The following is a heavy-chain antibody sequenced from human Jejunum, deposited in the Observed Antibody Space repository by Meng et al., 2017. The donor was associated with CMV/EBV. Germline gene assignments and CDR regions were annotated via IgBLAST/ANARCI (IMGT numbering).Heavy chain of an antibody. CDR3: ARVPVPGWFDP. CDR2: TLHSGNT. V-gene: IGHV4-30-4*08. Sequence: CVVSDYYISRGDYYWNWIRHLPGKGLEWIGYTLHSGNTYYNPSLNNRLTISADTSNNEVYLSLSSVTAADTAVYYCARVPVPGWFDPWGQGTLVTVSS. J-gene: IGHJ5*02. CDR1: DYYISRGDYY.